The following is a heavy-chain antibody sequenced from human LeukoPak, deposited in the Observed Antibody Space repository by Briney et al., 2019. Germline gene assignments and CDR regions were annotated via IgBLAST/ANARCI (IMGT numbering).Heavy chain of an antibody. D-gene: IGHD3-3*01. CDR3: ARGRTELRFLEWDYYYYMDV. CDR1: GGTFSSYA. CDR2: IIPIFGTA. J-gene: IGHJ6*03. Sequence: SVKVSCKASGGTFSSYAISWVRQAPGQGLEWMGGIIPIFGTANYAQKFQGRVTITADESTSTAYMELSSLRSEDTAVYYCARGRTELRFLEWDYYYYMDVWGKGTTVTVSS. V-gene: IGHV1-69*13.